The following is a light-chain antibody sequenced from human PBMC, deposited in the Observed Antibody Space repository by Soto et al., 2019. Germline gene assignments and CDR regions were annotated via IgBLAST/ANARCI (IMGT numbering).Light chain of an antibody. V-gene: IGLV7-43*01. Sequence: QAVVTQEPSLTVSPGGTVTLTCASSTGAVTSGYSPNWIQQEPGQAPRALVYSSSKKHSWTPARFSGSLLGGKAALTLSGVQPEDEAEYYCLLYYDGTYVFGTGTKVTVL. J-gene: IGLJ1*01. CDR3: LLYYDGTYV. CDR1: TGAVTSGYS. CDR2: SSS.